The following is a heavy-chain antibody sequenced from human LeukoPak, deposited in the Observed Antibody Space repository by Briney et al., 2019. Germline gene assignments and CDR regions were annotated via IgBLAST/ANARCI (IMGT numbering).Heavy chain of an antibody. CDR2: IYYSGST. J-gene: IGHJ4*02. Sequence: SDTLSLTCTVSGGSISSSSYYGAWVRQPPAKVLEWIECIYYSGSTYYNPSLKSRVTISVDTSNNQFSLKLSSVTAADTAVYYCVGRGASSSWYQVVDYWGQGTLVTVSS. CDR1: GGSISSSSYY. CDR3: VGRGASSSWYQVVDY. D-gene: IGHD6-13*01. V-gene: IGHV4-39*01.